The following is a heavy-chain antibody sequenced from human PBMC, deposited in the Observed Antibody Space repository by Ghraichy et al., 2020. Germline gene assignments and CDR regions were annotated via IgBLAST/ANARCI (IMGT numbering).Heavy chain of an antibody. CDR3: AKDTDHCSGGNCYSLDY. CDR2: MSYEGSDK. D-gene: IGHD2-15*01. V-gene: IGHV3-30*18. CDR1: GFTFSSYG. J-gene: IGHJ4*02. Sequence: GESLNISCAASGFTFSSYGMHWVRQAPGKGLEWVAVMSYEGSDKYYADSVKGRFTISRDNSKNTLYLQMNSLIAEDTAVYYCAKDTDHCSGGNCYSLDYWGQGTLVTVPS.